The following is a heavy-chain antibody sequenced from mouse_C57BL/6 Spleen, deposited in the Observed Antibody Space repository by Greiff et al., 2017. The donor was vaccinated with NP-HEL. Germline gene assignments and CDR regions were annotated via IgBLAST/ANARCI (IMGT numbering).Heavy chain of an antibody. J-gene: IGHJ1*03. CDR2: ISYDGSN. D-gene: IGHD1-1*01. V-gene: IGHV3-6*01. CDR3: ARHGSPWYFDV. CDR1: GYSITSGYY. Sequence: VQLKESGPGLVKPSQSLSLTCSVTGYSITSGYYWNWIRQFPGNKLEWMGYISYDGSNNYNPSLKNRISITRDTSKNQFFLKLNSVTTEDTATYYCARHGSPWYFDVWGTGTTVTVSS.